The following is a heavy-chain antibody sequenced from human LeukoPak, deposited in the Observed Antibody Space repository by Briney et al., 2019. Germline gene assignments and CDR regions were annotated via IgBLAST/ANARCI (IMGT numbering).Heavy chain of an antibody. CDR1: GGSFLSEA. D-gene: IGHD2-15*01. CDR2: IIPIFGTA. CDR3: GKKAGDCGGGSCYSIDY. V-gene: IGHV1-69*05. J-gene: IGHJ4*02. Sequence: SVKVSCKAFGGSFLSEAISWVRQAPGQGLEWMGGIIPIFGTANYAQKFQGRVTITTDESTSTAYMEVSSLRSEDTAVYYCGKKAGDCGGGSCYSIDYWGQGTLVTVSS.